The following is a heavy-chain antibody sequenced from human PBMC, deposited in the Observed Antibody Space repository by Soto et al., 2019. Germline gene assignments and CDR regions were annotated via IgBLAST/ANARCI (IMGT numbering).Heavy chain of an antibody. J-gene: IGHJ4*02. CDR2: IYYSGST. CDR3: ATGYSRYYFDY. V-gene: IGHV4-59*08. D-gene: IGHD3-9*01. Sequence: PSETLSLTWTVSGGSISSYYWSWIRQPPGKGLEWIGYIYYSGSTNYNPSLKSRVTISVDTSKNQFSLKLSSVTAADTAVYYCATGYSRYYFDYWGQGTLVTVSS. CDR1: GGSISSYY.